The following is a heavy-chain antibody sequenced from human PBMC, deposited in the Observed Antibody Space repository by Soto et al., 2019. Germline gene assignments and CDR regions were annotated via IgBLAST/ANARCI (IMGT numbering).Heavy chain of an antibody. Sequence: AGGSLRLSCAASGFTFSNYGMIWVRQAPGKGLEWVSSITSNSDYIYYADSVKGRFTISRDNAKNSLYLQMNSLRAEDTAVYYCARVDGYTYPNDYWGQGTLVTVSS. CDR3: ARVDGYTYPNDY. CDR2: ITSNSDYI. J-gene: IGHJ4*02. D-gene: IGHD5-12*01. CDR1: GFTFSNYG. V-gene: IGHV3-21*01.